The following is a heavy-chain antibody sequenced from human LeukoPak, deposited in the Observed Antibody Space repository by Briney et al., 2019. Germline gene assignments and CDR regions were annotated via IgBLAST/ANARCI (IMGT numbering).Heavy chain of an antibody. Sequence: PGGSLRLSCAASGFTFSNYAMSWVRQAPGKGLEWVSSICASGESTYYADSVKGRFTISRDTSKNTLYLQMNSLRAEDTAVYYCAKDVHGSCYSPVGHWGQGCLVTVSS. D-gene: IGHD2-15*01. J-gene: IGHJ4*02. CDR3: AKDVHGSCYSPVGH. CDR2: ICASGEST. V-gene: IGHV3-23*01. CDR1: GFTFSNYA.